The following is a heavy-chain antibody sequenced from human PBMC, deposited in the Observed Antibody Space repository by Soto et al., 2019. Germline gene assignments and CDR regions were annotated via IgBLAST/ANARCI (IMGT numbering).Heavy chain of an antibody. J-gene: IGHJ4*02. CDR3: ARDGLHEIPVSSDY. Sequence: GGSLRLSCAASGFTFSSYSMNWVRQAPGKGLEWVSSISSSSSYIYYADSVKGRFTISRDNAKNSLYLQMNSLRAEDTAVYYCARDGLHEIPVSSDYWGQGTLVTVSS. V-gene: IGHV3-21*01. CDR2: ISSSSSYI. CDR1: GFTFSSYS. D-gene: IGHD4-17*01.